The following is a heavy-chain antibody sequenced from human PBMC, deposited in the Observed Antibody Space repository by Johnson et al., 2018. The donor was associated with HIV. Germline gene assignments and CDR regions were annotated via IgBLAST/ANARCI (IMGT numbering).Heavy chain of an antibody. D-gene: IGHD3-10*01. CDR3: ARGPTRFAAFDI. J-gene: IGHJ3*02. V-gene: IGHV3-33*01. Sequence: QVQLVESGGGVVQPGRSLRLSCAASGFTFSSYGMHWVRQAPGKGLEWVAVIWYDGSNKYYADSVKGRFTISRDNAKNTLYLQMNSLRAEDTAVYYCARGPTRFAAFDIWGQGTMVTVSS. CDR1: GFTFSSYG. CDR2: IWYDGSNK.